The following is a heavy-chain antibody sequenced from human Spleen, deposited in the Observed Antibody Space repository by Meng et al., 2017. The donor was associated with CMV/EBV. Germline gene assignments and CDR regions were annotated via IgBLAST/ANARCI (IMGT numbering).Heavy chain of an antibody. CDR1: GFIVSNHY. J-gene: IGHJ4*02. D-gene: IGHD6-13*01. V-gene: IGHV3-53*01. Sequence: LSLTCAASGFIVSNHYMSWVRQAPGKGLEWVSVIYSDGSAYYADSVKGRFTISRDNPKNTLHLQVNSLRAEDTAVYYCARGRQQLDYWGQGTLVTVSS. CDR3: ARGRQQLDY. CDR2: IYSDGSA.